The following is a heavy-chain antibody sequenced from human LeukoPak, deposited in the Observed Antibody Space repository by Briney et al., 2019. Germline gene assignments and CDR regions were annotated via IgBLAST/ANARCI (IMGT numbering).Heavy chain of an antibody. CDR3: AKTYYYGSGTFSFDH. J-gene: IGHJ4*02. V-gene: IGHV3-23*01. Sequence: GGSLRLSCAASGFTFSSYAMSWVRQAPGKGLEWVSGISGRGDRTHYADSVKGRFTISRDNSKNMVYMQMDSLRAEDTALYYCAKTYYYGSGTFSFDHWGQGTLVTVSS. D-gene: IGHD3-10*01. CDR1: GFTFSSYA. CDR2: ISGRGDRT.